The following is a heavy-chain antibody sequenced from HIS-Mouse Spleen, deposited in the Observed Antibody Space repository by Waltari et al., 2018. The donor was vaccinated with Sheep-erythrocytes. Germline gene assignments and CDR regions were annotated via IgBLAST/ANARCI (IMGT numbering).Heavy chain of an antibody. CDR2: ISSSSSYI. V-gene: IGHV3-21*01. Sequence: EVQLVESGGGLVKPGGSVRLSCAASGFTFSSYSMTWVRQAPGKGLESVSSISSSSSYIDYADSVKGRFTISRDNAKNSLYLQMNSLRAEDTAVYYCARVASGATFDYWGQGTLVTVSS. CDR3: ARVASGATFDY. CDR1: GFTFSSYS. J-gene: IGHJ4*02. D-gene: IGHD1-26*01.